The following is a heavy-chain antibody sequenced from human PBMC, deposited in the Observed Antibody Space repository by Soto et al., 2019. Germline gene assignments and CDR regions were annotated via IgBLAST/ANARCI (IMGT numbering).Heavy chain of an antibody. Sequence: HGESLKISCKGSGYSFTSYWISWVRQMPGKGLEWMGRIDPSDSYTNYSPSFQGHVTISADKSISTAYLQWSSLKASDTAMYYCAGLYCSSTSCDYGMDVWGQGTTVTVSS. J-gene: IGHJ6*02. D-gene: IGHD2-2*01. CDR2: IDPSDSYT. CDR3: AGLYCSSTSCDYGMDV. CDR1: GYSFTSYW. V-gene: IGHV5-10-1*01.